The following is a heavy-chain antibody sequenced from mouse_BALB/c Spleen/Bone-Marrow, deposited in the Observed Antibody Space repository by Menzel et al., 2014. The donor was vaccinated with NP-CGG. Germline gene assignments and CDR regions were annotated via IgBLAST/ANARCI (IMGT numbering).Heavy chain of an antibody. CDR2: ISSGGSYT. D-gene: IGHD2-1*01. CDR1: GFTFSSYG. CDR3: ARIYYGNYVNY. J-gene: IGHJ2*01. Sequence: EVQVVESGGDLVKPGGSLKLSCAASGFTFSSYGMSWVRQTPDKRLGWVATISSGGSYTYYPDSVKGRFTISRDNAKNTLYLQMSSLKSEDTAMYYCARIYYGNYVNYWGQGTTLTVSS. V-gene: IGHV5-6*01.